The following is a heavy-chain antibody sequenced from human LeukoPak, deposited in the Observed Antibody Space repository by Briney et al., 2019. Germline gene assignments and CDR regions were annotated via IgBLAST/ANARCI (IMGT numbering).Heavy chain of an antibody. CDR2: ISYDGNNQ. CDR3: VKGSYSNYGMDV. V-gene: IGHV3-30*14. Sequence: GTSLRLSCAVSGFAFSSLAMHWVRQAPGKGLEWVAFISYDGNNQYYADSVKGRFTISRDNSKNTLYLQMSSLRAEDTAVYYCVKGSYSNYGMDVWGQGTTVTVSS. CDR1: GFAFSSLA. J-gene: IGHJ6*02. D-gene: IGHD3-10*01.